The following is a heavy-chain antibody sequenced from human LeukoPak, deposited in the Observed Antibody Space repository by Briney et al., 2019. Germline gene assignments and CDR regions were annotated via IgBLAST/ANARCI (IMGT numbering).Heavy chain of an antibody. J-gene: IGHJ4*02. CDR3: TKDYYYGSGSYTDY. CDR2: ISNDGNKK. V-gene: IGHV3-30*18. Sequence: PGGSLRLSCAASGFTFTSYGMHWVRQAPGKGLEWVAAISNDGNKKYYSDSVKGRFTISRDNSKTTLYLQMNSLRVEDTAVYYCTKDYYYGSGSYTDYWGQGTLVTVSS. D-gene: IGHD3-10*01. CDR1: GFTFTSYG.